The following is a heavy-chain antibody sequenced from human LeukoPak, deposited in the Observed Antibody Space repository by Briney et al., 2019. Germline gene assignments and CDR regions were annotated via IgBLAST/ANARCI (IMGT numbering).Heavy chain of an antibody. D-gene: IGHD3-10*01. J-gene: IGHJ5*02. CDR3: ARDYYGSGTPYSGMLFDP. Sequence: ASVKVSCKASGYTFTSYYMHWVRQAPGQGLEWMGIINPSGGSTSYAQKFQGRVTMTRDTSTSTVYMELSSLRSEVTAVYYCARDYYGSGTPYSGMLFDPWGQGTLVTVSS. CDR2: INPSGGST. CDR1: GYTFTSYY. V-gene: IGHV1-46*01.